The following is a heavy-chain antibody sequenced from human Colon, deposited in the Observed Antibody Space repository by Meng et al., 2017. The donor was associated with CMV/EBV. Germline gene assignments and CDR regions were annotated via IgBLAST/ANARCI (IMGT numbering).Heavy chain of an antibody. J-gene: IGHJ4*02. CDR2: IDCGNGNT. D-gene: IGHD2-15*01. CDR3: AREPPLGGYFDY. V-gene: IGHV1-3*01. CDR1: GYTFTSHA. Sequence: QVQLVHPGAEVKRPGAPVRISCKASGYTFTSHALHWVRQAPGQRLEWMGWIDCGNGNTKYSQKFHDRVTITRDTSATTVYMELSSLKSEDTAVYYCAREPPLGGYFDYWGQGTLVTVSS.